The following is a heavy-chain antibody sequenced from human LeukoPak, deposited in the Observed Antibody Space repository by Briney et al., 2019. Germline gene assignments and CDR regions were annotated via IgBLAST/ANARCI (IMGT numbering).Heavy chain of an antibody. V-gene: IGHV5-51*01. CDR1: AYSFTSYW. J-gene: IGHJ4*02. Sequence: GESLKISCEGSAYSFTSYWIGWVRQMPAKVLEWMGIIYTGDSDTRYSASFQGQVIISADKSISTAYLQWSSLKASDAAMYYCARRRIAVAGKYFDYWGQGTLVTVSS. D-gene: IGHD6-19*01. CDR2: IYTGDSDT. CDR3: ARRRIAVAGKYFDY.